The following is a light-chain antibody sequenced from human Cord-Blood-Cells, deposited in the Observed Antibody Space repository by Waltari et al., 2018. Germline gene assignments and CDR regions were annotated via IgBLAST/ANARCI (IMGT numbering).Light chain of an antibody. J-gene: IGLJ3*02. Sequence: QSALTQPASVSGSPGPSITISCTGTRSDVGGYNYVSWYQQHPGKAPKLMIYDVSKRPSGVSNRFSGSKSGNTASLTISGLQAEDEADYYCSSYTSSSTLVFGGGTKLTVL. CDR1: RSDVGGYNY. CDR2: DVS. CDR3: SSYTSSSTLV. V-gene: IGLV2-14*01.